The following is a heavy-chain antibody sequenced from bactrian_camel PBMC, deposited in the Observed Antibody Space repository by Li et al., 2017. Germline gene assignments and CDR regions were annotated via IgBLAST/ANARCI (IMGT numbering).Heavy chain of an antibody. V-gene: IGHV3S40*01. J-gene: IGHJ6*01. D-gene: IGHD5*01. CDR2: INLGPAST. Sequence: DVQLVESGGGLVQPGGSLRLSCAASGFTFSDYYMSWVRQAPGKGLEWVSSINLGPASTYYADSAKGRFTISKDNAKNTLYLQMNSLKPEDTAVYYCAAGSRAGWIDFGYWGQGTQVTVS. CDR3: AAGSRAGWIDFGY. CDR1: GFTFSDYY.